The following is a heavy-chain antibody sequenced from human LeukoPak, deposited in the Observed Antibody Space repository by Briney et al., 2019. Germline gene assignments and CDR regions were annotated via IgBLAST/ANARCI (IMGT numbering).Heavy chain of an antibody. Sequence: ASVKVSCKASGYTFTGYYLHWVRQAPGQGPEWMGRINPNSGGTNYAQKFQGRVTMTRGTSINTAYMELSRLRSDDTAVYYCARETKLEWLLIFDYWGQGTLVTVSS. J-gene: IGHJ4*02. V-gene: IGHV1-2*06. CDR1: GYTFTGYY. D-gene: IGHD3-3*01. CDR2: INPNSGGT. CDR3: ARETKLEWLLIFDY.